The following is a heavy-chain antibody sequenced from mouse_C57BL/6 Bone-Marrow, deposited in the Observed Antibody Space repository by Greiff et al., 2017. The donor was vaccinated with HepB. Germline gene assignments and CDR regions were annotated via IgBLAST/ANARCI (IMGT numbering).Heavy chain of an antibody. CDR1: GYTFTSYW. V-gene: IGHV1-55*01. Sequence: QVQLQQPGAELVKPGASAKMSCKASGYTFTSYWITWVKQRPGQGLEWIGDIYPGSGSTNYNEKFKSKATLTVDTSSSTAYMQLSSLTSEDSAVYYCARCGYDHYYAMDYWGQGTSVTVSS. CDR2: IYPGSGST. D-gene: IGHD2-2*01. CDR3: ARCGYDHYYAMDY. J-gene: IGHJ4*01.